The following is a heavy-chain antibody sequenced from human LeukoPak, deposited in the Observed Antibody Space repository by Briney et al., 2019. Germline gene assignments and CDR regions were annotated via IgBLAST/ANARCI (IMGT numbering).Heavy chain of an antibody. Sequence: SETLSLTCAVYGGSFSGYYWSWIRQLPGKGLEWIGEINHSGSTNYNPSLKSRVTISVDTSKNQFSLKLSSVTAADTAVYYCARGSQAATYIAAAGTVDSWGQGTLVTVSS. CDR2: INHSGST. J-gene: IGHJ4*02. V-gene: IGHV4-34*01. D-gene: IGHD6-13*01. CDR1: GGSFSGYY. CDR3: ARGSQAATYIAAAGTVDS.